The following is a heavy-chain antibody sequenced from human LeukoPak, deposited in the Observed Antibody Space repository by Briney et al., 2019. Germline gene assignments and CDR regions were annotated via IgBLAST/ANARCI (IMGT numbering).Heavy chain of an antibody. CDR1: GFTFSTYT. Sequence: PGGSLRLSCAASGFTFSTYTMNWVRQAPGKGLEWVSSISSSSSSTYHADSVKGRFTISRDNAKNSLYLQMNSLRVEDTAVYYCARDYNYCSSDRCYDAFDIWGQGTMVTVSS. V-gene: IGHV3-21*01. D-gene: IGHD2-2*01. CDR2: ISSSSSST. J-gene: IGHJ3*02. CDR3: ARDYNYCSSDRCYDAFDI.